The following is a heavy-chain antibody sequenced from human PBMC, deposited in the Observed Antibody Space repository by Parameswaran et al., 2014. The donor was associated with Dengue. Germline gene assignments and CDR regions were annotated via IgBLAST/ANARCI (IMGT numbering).Heavy chain of an antibody. CDR3: ARGVRDAFDI. CDR2: IYHSGST. J-gene: IGHJ3*02. V-gene: IGHV4-30-2*01. Sequence: PGKGLEWIGYIYHSGSTYYNPSLKSRVTISVDRSKNQFSLKLSSVTAADTAVYYCARGVRDAFDIWGQGTMVTVSS. D-gene: IGHD2-21*01.